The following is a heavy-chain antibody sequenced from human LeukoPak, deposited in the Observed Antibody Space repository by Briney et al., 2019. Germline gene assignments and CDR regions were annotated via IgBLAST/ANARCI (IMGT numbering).Heavy chain of an antibody. CDR1: GFTFSTYA. CDR3: AKEKKSGGWPIDY. V-gene: IGHV3-23*01. CDR2: ISDGGDYT. J-gene: IGHJ4*02. D-gene: IGHD2-15*01. Sequence: GGSLRLSCAASGFTFSTYAMSWVRQAPGKGLEWVSGISDGGDYTYYADSVKGRFTISRDNSKNTPYLQMNSLRADDTAVYHCAKEKKSGGWPIDYWGQGALVTVSS.